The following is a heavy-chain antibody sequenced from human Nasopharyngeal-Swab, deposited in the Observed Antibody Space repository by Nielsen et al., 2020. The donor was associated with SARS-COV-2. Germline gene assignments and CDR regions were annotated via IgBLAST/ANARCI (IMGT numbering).Heavy chain of an antibody. J-gene: IGHJ4*02. CDR1: GGSFSGYY. CDR3: ARVVGVVVPAAHFDH. V-gene: IGHV4-34*01. D-gene: IGHD2-2*01. Sequence: SETLSLTCAVYGGSFSGYYWSWIRQPPGKGLEWIGEINHSGSTNYNPSLKSRVTISVYTSKNQFSLKLSSVTAADTAVYYCARVVGVVVPAAHFDHWGQGTLVTVSS. CDR2: INHSGST.